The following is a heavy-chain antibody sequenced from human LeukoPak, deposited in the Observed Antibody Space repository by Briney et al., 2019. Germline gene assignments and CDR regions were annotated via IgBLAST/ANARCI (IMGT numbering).Heavy chain of an antibody. CDR3: ARGGTMVRGVITRFDY. V-gene: IGHV4-59*01. CDR2: IYYSGST. CDR1: GGSISSYY. J-gene: IGHJ4*02. Sequence: SETLSLTCTVSGGSISSYYWSWIRQPPGKGLEWIGYIYYSGSTNYNPSPKSRVTISVDTSKNQFSLKLSSVTAADTAVYYCARGGTMVRGVITRFDYWGQGTLVTVSS. D-gene: IGHD3-10*01.